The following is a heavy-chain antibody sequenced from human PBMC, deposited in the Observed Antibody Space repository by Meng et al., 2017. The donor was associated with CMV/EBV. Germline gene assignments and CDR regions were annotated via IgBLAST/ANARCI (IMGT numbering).Heavy chain of an antibody. J-gene: IGHJ2*01. V-gene: IGHV1-46*01. CDR1: GYTLSHYW. CDR3: ARSGSTTSQQPGYFDL. CDR2: INPSGGST. Sequence: ASVKVSCKASGYTLSHYWMHWVRQAPGQRLEWVGIINPSGGSTTYAQKFQGRVVLTRDTSTSTVYMDLSSLRSEDRAVYYCARSGSTTSQQPGYFDLWGRGTLVTVSS. D-gene: IGHD2-2*01.